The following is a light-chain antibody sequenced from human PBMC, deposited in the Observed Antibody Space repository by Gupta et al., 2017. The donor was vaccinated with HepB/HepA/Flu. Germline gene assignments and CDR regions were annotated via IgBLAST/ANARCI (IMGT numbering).Light chain of an antibody. Sequence: QSALTQPASVSGSPRQSITISCTGTSSDVVGYNFVSWYQQYPGKAPKLLISDVTNRPSGVANRFSGSKSGNTASLTIAGLQAEDEAYYYCSSFTATGALVLFGGGTKLTVL. CDR3: SSFTATGALVL. CDR2: DVT. V-gene: IGLV2-14*03. CDR1: SSDVVGYNF. J-gene: IGLJ2*01.